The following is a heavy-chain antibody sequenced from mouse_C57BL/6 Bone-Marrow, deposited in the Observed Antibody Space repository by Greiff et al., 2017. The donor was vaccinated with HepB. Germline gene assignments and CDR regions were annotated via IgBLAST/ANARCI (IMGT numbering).Heavy chain of an antibody. V-gene: IGHV1-26*01. Sequence: VQLQQSGPELVKPGASVKISCKASGYTFTDYYMNWVKQSHGKSLEWIGDINPNNGGTSYNQKFKGKATLTVDKSSSTAYMELRSLTSEDSAVYYCAREGYSYYFDYWGQGTTLTVSS. J-gene: IGHJ2*01. D-gene: IGHD3-1*01. CDR3: AREGYSYYFDY. CDR1: GYTFTDYY. CDR2: INPNNGGT.